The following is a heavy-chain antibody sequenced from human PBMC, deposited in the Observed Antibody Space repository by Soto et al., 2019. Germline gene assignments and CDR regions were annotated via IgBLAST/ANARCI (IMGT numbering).Heavy chain of an antibody. Sequence: QIQLQESGSGLVKPSRTLSLTCAVSGYSISSGGYYWSCIRQPQGKGLEWIGYIFHNGGTYYNPSLESRVTISLDRSKNQFSLKVSTVTAADTALYYCARLDGYNSFDFWGQGTLVTVSS. CDR2: IFHNGGT. J-gene: IGHJ4*02. CDR3: ARLDGYNSFDF. V-gene: IGHV4-30-2*01. CDR1: GYSISSGGYY. D-gene: IGHD5-12*01.